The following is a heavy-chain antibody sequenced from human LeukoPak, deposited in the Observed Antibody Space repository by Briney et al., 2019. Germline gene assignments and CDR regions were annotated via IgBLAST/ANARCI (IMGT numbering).Heavy chain of an antibody. CDR1: GGSFSGYY. Sequence: SETLSLTCAVYGGSFSGYYWSWIRQPPGKGLGWIGEINHSGSTNYNPSLKSRVTISVDTSKNQFSLKLSSVTAADTAVYYCARGSPHDYDFWSGYYYYGMDVWGQGTTVTVSS. CDR3: ARGSPHDYDFWSGYYYYGMDV. J-gene: IGHJ6*02. D-gene: IGHD3-3*01. CDR2: INHSGST. V-gene: IGHV4-34*01.